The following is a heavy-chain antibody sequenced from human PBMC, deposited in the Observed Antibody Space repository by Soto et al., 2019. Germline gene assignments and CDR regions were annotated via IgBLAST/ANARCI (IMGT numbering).Heavy chain of an antibody. Sequence: QVQLVESGGGVVQPGRSLRLSCAASGFTFSSYGMHWVRQAPGKGLEWVAVISYDGSNKYYADSVKGRVTISRDNSKNTLYLEMISLRAEVTAVYYCVKDRNYYGMDVWGQGTTVTVSS. CDR2: ISYDGSNK. CDR1: GFTFSSYG. CDR3: VKDRNYYGMDV. J-gene: IGHJ6*02. V-gene: IGHV3-30*18.